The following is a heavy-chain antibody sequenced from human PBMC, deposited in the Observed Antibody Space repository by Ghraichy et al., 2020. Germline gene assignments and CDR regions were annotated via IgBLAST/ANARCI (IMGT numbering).Heavy chain of an antibody. CDR1: GGSISSYY. J-gene: IGHJ6*02. CDR3: ARVWFGECCGMDV. CDR2: IYYSGST. V-gene: IGHV4-59*01. D-gene: IGHD3-10*01. Sequence: ESLSLTCTVSGGSISSYYWSWIRQPPGKGLEWIGYIYYSGSTNYNPSLKSRVTISVDTSKNQFSLKLSSVTAADTAVYYCARVWFGECCGMDVWGQGTTVTVSS.